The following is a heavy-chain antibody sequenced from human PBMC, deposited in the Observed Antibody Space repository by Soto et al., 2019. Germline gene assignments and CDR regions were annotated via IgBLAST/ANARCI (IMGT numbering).Heavy chain of an antibody. D-gene: IGHD3-22*01. CDR1: GFTFNTYA. CDR2: ISGSGGTT. V-gene: IGHV3-23*01. J-gene: IGHJ4*02. CDR3: AKDLKGSYYDSSDY. Sequence: PGGSLRLSCAASGFTFNTYAMSWVRQAPGKGLEWVSVISGSGGTTYYADSVKGRFTISRDNSRSTLYLQMNSLRAEDTAVYYCAKDLKGSYYDSSDYWGQGT.